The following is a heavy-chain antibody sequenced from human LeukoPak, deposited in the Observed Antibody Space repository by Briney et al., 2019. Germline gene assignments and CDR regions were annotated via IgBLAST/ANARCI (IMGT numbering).Heavy chain of an antibody. CDR1: GGSISSGGYY. CDR2: IYYSGST. D-gene: IGHD2-2*01. Sequence: SQTLSLTCTVSGGSISSGGYYWSWIRQHPGKGLEWIGYIYYSGSTYYNPSLKSRVTISVDTSKNQFSLKLSSVTAADTAVYCCARSCSSTSCYVGFDYWGQGTLVTVSS. J-gene: IGHJ4*02. CDR3: ARSCSSTSCYVGFDY. V-gene: IGHV4-31*03.